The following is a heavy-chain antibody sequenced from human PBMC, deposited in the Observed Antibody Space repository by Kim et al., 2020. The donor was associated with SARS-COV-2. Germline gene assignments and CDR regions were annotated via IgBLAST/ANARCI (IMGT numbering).Heavy chain of an antibody. Sequence: GGSLRLSCAASGFTFSSYGMHWVRQAPGKGLEWVAVISYDGSNKYYADSVKGRFTISRDNSKNTLYLQMNSLRAEDTAVYYCAKEVIAVAVPEGNWFDPWGQGTLVTVSS. V-gene: IGHV3-30*18. D-gene: IGHD6-19*01. J-gene: IGHJ5*02. CDR1: GFTFSSYG. CDR2: ISYDGSNK. CDR3: AKEVIAVAVPEGNWFDP.